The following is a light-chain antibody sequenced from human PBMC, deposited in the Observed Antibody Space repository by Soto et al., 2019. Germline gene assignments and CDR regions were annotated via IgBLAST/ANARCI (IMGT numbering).Light chain of an antibody. V-gene: IGKV2-28*01. CDR2: LGS. CDR1: QSLLHSNGYNY. J-gene: IGKJ1*01. Sequence: DIVMTQSPLSLPVTPGEPASISCRSSQSLLHSNGYNYLDWYLQKPGQSPQLLIYLGSNRASGVSDRFSGSVSGTDLTLKISRVEAQDFGVYYCMQALQTPWTFGQGTKVAIK. CDR3: MQALQTPWT.